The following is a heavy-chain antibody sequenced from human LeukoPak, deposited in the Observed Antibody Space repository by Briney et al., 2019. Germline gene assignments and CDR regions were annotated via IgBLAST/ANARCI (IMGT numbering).Heavy chain of an antibody. V-gene: IGHV4-59*08. Sequence: PSETLSLTCTVSGGSISSYYWSWIRQPPGKGLEWIGYIYYSGSTNYNPSLKSRVTLSVDTSKNQFSLKLSSVTAADTAVYYCARHGSGSYFRWFDPWGQGTLVTVSS. CDR1: GGSISSYY. J-gene: IGHJ5*02. CDR2: IYYSGST. D-gene: IGHD1-26*01. CDR3: ARHGSGSYFRWFDP.